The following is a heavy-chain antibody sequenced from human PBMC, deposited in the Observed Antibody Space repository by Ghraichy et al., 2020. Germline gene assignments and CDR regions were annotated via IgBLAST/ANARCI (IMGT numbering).Heavy chain of an antibody. V-gene: IGHV4-34*01. Sequence: GSLRLSCAVYGGSFSGYYWSWIRQPPGKGLEWIGEINHSGSTNYNPSLKSRVTISVDTSKNQFSLKLSSVTAADTAVYYCARFRRDSSGYYYLRLEYFQHWGQGTLVTVSS. D-gene: IGHD3-22*01. CDR2: INHSGST. CDR1: GGSFSGYY. CDR3: ARFRRDSSGYYYLRLEYFQH. J-gene: IGHJ1*01.